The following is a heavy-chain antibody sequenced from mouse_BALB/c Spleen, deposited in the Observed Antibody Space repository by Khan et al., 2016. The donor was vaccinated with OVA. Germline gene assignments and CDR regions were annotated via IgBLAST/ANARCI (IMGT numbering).Heavy chain of an antibody. D-gene: IGHD1-1*02. Sequence: EVELVESGGGFMQPGGSLKLSCATSGFTFTDYYMYWVRQTPERRLEWVAYISNDGTTPYYPDTVRGRFPISRDNAKNTLYLQMSRMKGEDTAMYYGARGGDGGGLAYWGQGTLVTVSA. CDR1: GFTFTDYY. CDR3: ARGGDGGGLAY. V-gene: IGHV5-12*02. J-gene: IGHJ3*01. CDR2: ISNDGTTP.